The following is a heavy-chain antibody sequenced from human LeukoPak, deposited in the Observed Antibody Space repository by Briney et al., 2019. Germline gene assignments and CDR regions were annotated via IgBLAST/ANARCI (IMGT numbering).Heavy chain of an antibody. V-gene: IGHV3-33*01. J-gene: IGHJ1*01. CDR1: GFTFSNYA. CDR3: ARELRDGYNYYFQH. D-gene: IGHD5-24*01. Sequence: GGSLRLSCAASGFTFSNYAMHWVRQAPGTGLEWVAVIWYDGSNKYYADSVKGRFTISRDNSKNTLYLQMNSQRAEDTAVYYCARELRDGYNYYFQHWGQGTLVTVSS. CDR2: IWYDGSNK.